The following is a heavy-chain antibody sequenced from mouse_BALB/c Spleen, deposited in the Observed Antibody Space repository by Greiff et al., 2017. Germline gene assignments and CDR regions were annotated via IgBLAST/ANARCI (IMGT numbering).Heavy chain of an antibody. Sequence: EVQRVESGGGLVQPGGSRKLSCAASGFTFSSFGMHWVRQAPEKGLEWVAYISSGSSTIYYADTVKGRFTISRDNPKNTLFLQMTSLRSEDTAMYYCARRNGNYESYAMDYWGQGTSVTVSS. J-gene: IGHJ4*01. CDR3: ARRNGNYESYAMDY. CDR1: GFTFSSFG. D-gene: IGHD2-1*01. CDR2: ISSGSSTI. V-gene: IGHV5-17*02.